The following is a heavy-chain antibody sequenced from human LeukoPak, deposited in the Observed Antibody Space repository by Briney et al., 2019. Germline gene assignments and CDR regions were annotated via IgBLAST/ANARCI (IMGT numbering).Heavy chain of an antibody. Sequence: PGGSLRLSCAASGFTFSSYWMSWVRQAPGKGLEWVANIKQDGSEKYYVDSVKGRFTISRDNSKNSLYLQMNSLRAEDTALYYCARPSSGWYLNDGYYFDYWGQGTLVTVSS. V-gene: IGHV3-7*03. CDR1: GFTFSSYW. CDR3: ARPSSGWYLNDGYYFDY. D-gene: IGHD6-19*01. CDR2: IKQDGSEK. J-gene: IGHJ4*02.